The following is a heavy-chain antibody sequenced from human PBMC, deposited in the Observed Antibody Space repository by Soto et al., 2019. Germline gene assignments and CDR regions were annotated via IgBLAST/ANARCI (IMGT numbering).Heavy chain of an antibody. CDR2: MNPNSGNT. V-gene: IGHV1-8*01. J-gene: IGHJ4*02. Sequence: ASVKVSCKASGYTFTSYDINWVRQATGQGLEWMGWMNPNSGNTGYAQEFQGRVTMTRNTSISTAYMDLSSLRSDDTAVYYCARERAAAGFDYWGQGTLVTVS. CDR1: GYTFTSYD. CDR3: ARERAAAGFDY. D-gene: IGHD6-13*01.